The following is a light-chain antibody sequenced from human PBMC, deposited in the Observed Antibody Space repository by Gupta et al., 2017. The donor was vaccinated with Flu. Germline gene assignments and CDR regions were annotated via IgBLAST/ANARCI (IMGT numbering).Light chain of an antibody. CDR1: KIGAKR. CDR3: QVWDSLSAAVV. V-gene: IGLV3-21*02. Sequence: GQAARITWGGNKIGAKRVHWYQQKPGQAPVLVVSDDTNRPSGIPERFSGSNSGNTAALTISRAEAGDEADYYCQVWDSLSAAVVFGGGTKLTVL. CDR2: DDT. J-gene: IGLJ2*01.